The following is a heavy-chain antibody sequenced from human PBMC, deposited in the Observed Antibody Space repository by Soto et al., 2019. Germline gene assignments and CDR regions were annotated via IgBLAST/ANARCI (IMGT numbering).Heavy chain of an antibody. Sequence: GGSLRLSCAASGFTVSSNYMSWVRQAPGKGLEWVSVIYSGGSTSYADSVKGRFTISRDNSKNTLYLQMNSLRAEDTAVYYCARGMVALLRAYYYGMDVWGQGTTVTVSS. V-gene: IGHV3-53*01. CDR2: IYSGGST. CDR1: GFTVSSNY. CDR3: ARGMVALLRAYYYGMDV. D-gene: IGHD2-15*01. J-gene: IGHJ6*02.